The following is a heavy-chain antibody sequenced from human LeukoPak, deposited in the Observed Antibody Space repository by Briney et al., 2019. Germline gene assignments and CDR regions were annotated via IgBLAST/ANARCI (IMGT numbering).Heavy chain of an antibody. Sequence: SETLSLTCAVYGGSFSGYYWSWIRQPPGKGLEWIGEINHSGSTNYNPSLKSRVTISVDTSKNQFSLKLSSVTAADTAAYYCASSRYCSGGSCPFDYWGQGTLVTVSS. D-gene: IGHD2-15*01. J-gene: IGHJ4*02. CDR3: ASSRYCSGGSCPFDY. V-gene: IGHV4-34*01. CDR1: GGSFSGYY. CDR2: INHSGST.